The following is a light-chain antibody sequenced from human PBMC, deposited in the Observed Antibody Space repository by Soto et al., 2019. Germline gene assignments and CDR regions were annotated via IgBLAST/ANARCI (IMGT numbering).Light chain of an antibody. CDR1: QTVNTW. CDR3: QQYIAYPWT. J-gene: IGKJ1*01. CDR2: KAS. V-gene: IGKV1-5*03. Sequence: DIQITQSPSTLSASVVDRVTITCRASQTVNTWLAWYKQKPGEAPKLLIYKASTLESGVPSRFSGSGFGTEFTLTISSLQPDDFATYYCQQYIAYPWTFGQGTKVDIK.